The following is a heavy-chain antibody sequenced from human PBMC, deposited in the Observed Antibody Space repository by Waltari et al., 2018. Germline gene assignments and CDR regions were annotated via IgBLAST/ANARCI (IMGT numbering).Heavy chain of an antibody. D-gene: IGHD3-10*01. Sequence: QVQLVQSGAEVKKPGASVKVSCKASGYTLTSYDINWVRQDTGQGLEWKGWINPNCGNTGYVQKFQGRVTMTRNTSIITAYMELSSLRSEDTAVYYCARGQRLYGSGRRPWGYWGQGTLVTVSS. CDR1: GYTLTSYD. V-gene: IGHV1-8*01. J-gene: IGHJ4*02. CDR2: INPNCGNT. CDR3: ARGQRLYGSGRRPWGY.